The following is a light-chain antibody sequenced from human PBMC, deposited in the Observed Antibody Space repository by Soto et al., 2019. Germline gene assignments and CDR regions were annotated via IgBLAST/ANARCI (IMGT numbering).Light chain of an antibody. CDR2: GAS. J-gene: IGKJ2*01. CDR1: QSVSSIY. V-gene: IGKV3-20*01. Sequence: EIVLTQSPGTLSLSPGERATLSCRASQSVSSIYVPWYQQKPGQAPRLLIYGASSRSTGNPDSFSDSWSGTDFTLTISRLEHEDFAVYYFPQYGSSTFGLGNKLEIK. CDR3: PQYGSST.